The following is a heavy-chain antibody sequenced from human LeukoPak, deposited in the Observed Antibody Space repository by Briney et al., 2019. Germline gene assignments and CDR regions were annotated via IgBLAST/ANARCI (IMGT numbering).Heavy chain of an antibody. D-gene: IGHD5-24*01. J-gene: IGHJ4*02. Sequence: GGSLRLSCAASGFTFSNSLMHWVRQVPGKGLVWVARIDIDGSTTHYADSVKGRFTISRDNAKNTLYLQMNILRAEDTVVYYCVRDRDGYNYWGQGTLVTVSS. CDR2: IDIDGSTT. CDR3: VRDRDGYNY. V-gene: IGHV3-74*01. CDR1: GFTFSNSL.